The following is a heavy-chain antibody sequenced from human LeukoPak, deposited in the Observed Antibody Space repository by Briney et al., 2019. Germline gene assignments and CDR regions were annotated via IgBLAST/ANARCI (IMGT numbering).Heavy chain of an antibody. CDR3: ARVGGFCSSTSCPSHFDY. Sequence: SETLSLTCTVSGYSISSGYYWGWIRQPPGKGLEWIGSIYHSGSTYYNPSLKGRVTISVDTSKNQFSLKLSSVTAADTAVYYCARVGGFCSSTSCPSHFDYWGQGTLVTVSS. CDR1: GYSISSGYY. J-gene: IGHJ4*02. V-gene: IGHV4-38-2*02. D-gene: IGHD2-2*01. CDR2: IYHSGST.